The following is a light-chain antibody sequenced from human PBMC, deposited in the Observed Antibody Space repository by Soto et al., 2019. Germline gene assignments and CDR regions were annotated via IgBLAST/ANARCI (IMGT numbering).Light chain of an antibody. J-gene: IGKJ4*01. CDR1: QTVRNNY. CDR3: QQFSSYPLT. CDR2: DAS. Sequence: EFVLTQSPGTLSLSPGERATLSCRASQTVRNNYLAWYQQKPGQAPGLLIYDASSRATGIPDRFSGGGSGTHFTLTISRLEPEDFAVYYCQQFSSYPLTFGGGTKVEIK. V-gene: IGKV3-20*01.